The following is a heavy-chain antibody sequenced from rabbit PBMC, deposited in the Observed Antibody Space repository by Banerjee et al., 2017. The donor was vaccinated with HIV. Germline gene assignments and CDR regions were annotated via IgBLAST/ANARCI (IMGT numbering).Heavy chain of an antibody. CDR1: GFDLSSYYF. CDR2: IGASSSST. V-gene: IGHV1S45*01. CDR3: ARDSYFDDSYFNL. Sequence: QEQLEESGGGLVKPEGSLTLTCKASGFDLSSYYFMCWVRQAPGEGLEWIACIGASSSSTYYASWAKGRFTISKTSSTTVTLQMTSLTAADTATYFCARDSYFDDSYFNLWGQGTLVTVS. J-gene: IGHJ4*01. D-gene: IGHD6-1*01.